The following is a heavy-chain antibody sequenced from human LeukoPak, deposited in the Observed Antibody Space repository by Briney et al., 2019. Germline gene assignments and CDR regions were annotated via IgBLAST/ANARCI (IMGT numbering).Heavy chain of an antibody. V-gene: IGHV4-30-4*01. Sequence: SETLSLTCTVSGGSITSGFYHWTWIRQPPGKGLEWIGYINYSGSTYYHPSLKSRLTISADTSKNHFSLKLSSVTAADTAVYFCSRQYDLYYFDSWGQGTLVTVSS. CDR2: INYSGST. CDR3: SRQYDLYYFDS. J-gene: IGHJ4*02. CDR1: GGSITSGFYH. D-gene: IGHD3-16*01.